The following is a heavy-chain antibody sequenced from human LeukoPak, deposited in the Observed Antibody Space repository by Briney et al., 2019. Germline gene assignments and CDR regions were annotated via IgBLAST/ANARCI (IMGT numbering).Heavy chain of an antibody. CDR2: INPNSGGT. V-gene: IGHV1-2*02. CDR1: GYTFTGYY. CDR3: ARVEVVATIPFDY. J-gene: IGHJ4*02. D-gene: IGHD5-12*01. Sequence: ASVKVSCKASGYTFTGYYMHWVRQAPGQGLEWMGWINPNSGGTSYAQKFQGRVTMTRDTSISTAYMELSRLRSDDTAVYYCARVEVVATIPFDYWGQGTLVTVSS.